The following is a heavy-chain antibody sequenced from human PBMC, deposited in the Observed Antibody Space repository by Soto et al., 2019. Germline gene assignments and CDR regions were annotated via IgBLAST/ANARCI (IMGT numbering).Heavy chain of an antibody. CDR3: ARDGRPPLTAPFYYYYGMDV. D-gene: IGHD3-3*02. J-gene: IGHJ6*02. Sequence: SVKVSCKASGGTFSSYAISWVRQAPGQGLEWMGGIIPIFGTANYAQKFQGRVTITADKSTSTAYMELSSLRSEDTAVYYCARDGRPPLTAPFYYYYGMDVWGQGTTVTVSS. CDR2: IIPIFGTA. V-gene: IGHV1-69*06. CDR1: GGTFSSYA.